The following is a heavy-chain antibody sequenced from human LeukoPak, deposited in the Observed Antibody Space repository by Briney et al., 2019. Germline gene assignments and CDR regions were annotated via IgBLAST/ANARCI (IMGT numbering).Heavy chain of an antibody. CDR3: ARGPADYDFWSGYYADYYYMDV. D-gene: IGHD3-3*01. V-gene: IGHV3-74*01. CDR2: INTDGSST. CDR1: GFTFSSYW. Sequence: GGSLRLSCAASGFTFSSYWMHWVRQAPGKGLVWVSRINTDGSSTIYADSVKGRFTISRDNAKNTLYLQMNSLRAEDTAVYYCARGPADYDFWSGYYADYYYMDVWGKGTTVTVSS. J-gene: IGHJ6*03.